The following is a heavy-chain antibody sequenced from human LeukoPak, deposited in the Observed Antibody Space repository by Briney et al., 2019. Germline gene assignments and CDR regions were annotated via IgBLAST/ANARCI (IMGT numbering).Heavy chain of an antibody. Sequence: GASVKVSCKASGYTFTGYYMHWVRQAPGQGLEWMGWINPNSGGANYAQKFQGRVTMTRDTSISTAYMELSRLRSDDTAVYYCARRYSSSWYGPYYWGQGTLVTVSS. CDR3: ARRYSSSWYGPYY. D-gene: IGHD6-13*01. CDR1: GYTFTGYY. CDR2: INPNSGGA. V-gene: IGHV1-2*02. J-gene: IGHJ4*02.